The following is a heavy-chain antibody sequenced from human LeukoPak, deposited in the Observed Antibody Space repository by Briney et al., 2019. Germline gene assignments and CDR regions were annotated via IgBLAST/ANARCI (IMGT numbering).Heavy chain of an antibody. CDR3: AKGVTAMDTFDY. J-gene: IGHJ4*02. CDR2: ISGSGGST. D-gene: IGHD5-18*01. Sequence: GGSLRLSCAASGFTFSSYAMSWVRQAPGKGLGWVSAISGSGGSTYYADSVKGRFTISRDNSKNTLYLQMNSLRAEDTAVYYCAKGVTAMDTFDYWGQGTLVTVSS. V-gene: IGHV3-23*01. CDR1: GFTFSSYA.